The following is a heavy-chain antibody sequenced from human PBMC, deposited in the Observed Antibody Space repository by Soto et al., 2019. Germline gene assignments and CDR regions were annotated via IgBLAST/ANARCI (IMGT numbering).Heavy chain of an antibody. CDR1: GYTFTSYD. V-gene: IGHV1-8*01. D-gene: IGHD2-15*01. Sequence: QVQLVQSGAEVKKPGASVKVSCKPSGYTFTSYDINWVRQATGKALEWMGWMNPNSVNTGYAQKFQGRVTMARNTSISTAYMEVSSLRSEDTAVYYCARGTIGSGGSCRYWGQGTLFTVSS. J-gene: IGHJ4*02. CDR2: MNPNSVNT. CDR3: ARGTIGSGGSCRY.